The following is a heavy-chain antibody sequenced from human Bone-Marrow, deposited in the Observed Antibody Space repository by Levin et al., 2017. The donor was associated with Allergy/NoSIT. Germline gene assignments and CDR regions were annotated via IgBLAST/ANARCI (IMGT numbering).Heavy chain of an antibody. V-gene: IGHV4-39*01. CDR2: LRSSGVT. CDR1: GDSVSSNNYH. Sequence: PSETLSLTCTVSGDSVSSNNYHWGWIRQAPGKGLEWVGSLRSSGVTNYNPSLKSRFTMSVDTSKNQFSLKLTSVTAADTAIYYCATYIAGGAGRGAWGQGTLVTVSS. CDR3: ATYIAGGAGRGA. D-gene: IGHD1-26*01. J-gene: IGHJ5*02.